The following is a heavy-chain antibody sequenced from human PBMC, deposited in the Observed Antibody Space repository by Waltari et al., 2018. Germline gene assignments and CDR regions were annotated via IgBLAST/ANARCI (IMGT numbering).Heavy chain of an antibody. J-gene: IGHJ4*02. CDR2: VRGDGKT. D-gene: IGHD2-15*01. CDR1: GDSMSSTYC. V-gene: IGHV4-4*02. Sequence: QLQLQESGPGLVKPSGTLSLTCAVSGDSMSSTYCWSWVRQPPGKGLEWMGQVRGDGKTNYNPSFASRVTISLDTYNKQFSLKVTSATAADTAVYYCARDRGRGLYLDSWGPGILVTVSP. CDR3: ARDRGRGLYLDS.